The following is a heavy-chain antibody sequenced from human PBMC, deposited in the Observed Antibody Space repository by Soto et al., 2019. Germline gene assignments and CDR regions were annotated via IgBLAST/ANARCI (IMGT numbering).Heavy chain of an antibody. J-gene: IGHJ6*03. D-gene: IGHD6-6*01. Sequence: QVQLLQSGAEVKKPGASVKVSCKASGYTFTNYGISWVRQAPGQGLARMGWISAYNGETHYTQRLQGRVTMTTDTSTSTAYMELSGLRSDDTAVYYWARVRQLVGYFYYYLDVWGKGTTVTVSS. CDR2: ISAYNGET. CDR1: GYTFTNYG. V-gene: IGHV1-18*01. CDR3: ARVRQLVGYFYYYLDV.